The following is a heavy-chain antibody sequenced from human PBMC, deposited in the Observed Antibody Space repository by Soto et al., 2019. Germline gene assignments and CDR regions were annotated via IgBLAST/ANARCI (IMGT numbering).Heavy chain of an antibody. J-gene: IGHJ4*02. CDR2: LSGSSGRI. CDR3: ARDQVVPAPIHTLDY. Sequence: EVPLLESGGGLVQPGGSLRLSCAASGFTFISDAMSWVRQSPGKGLGWVAGLSGSSGRIYYAVSVKGRFTISRDNSQNTLDLQMNSLTAEDTDVYYCARDQVVPAPIHTLDYWGQGTLVTVSS. V-gene: IGHV3-23*01. D-gene: IGHD2-2*02. CDR1: GFTFISDA.